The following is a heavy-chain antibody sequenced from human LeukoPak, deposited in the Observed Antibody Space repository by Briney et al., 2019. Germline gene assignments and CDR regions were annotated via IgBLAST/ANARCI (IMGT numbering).Heavy chain of an antibody. D-gene: IGHD6-6*01. J-gene: IGHJ4*02. CDR3: ARDRAARPPDY. CDR2: MNPNSGNT. V-gene: IGHV1-8*03. CDR1: GYTFTSYD. Sequence: ASVKVSCKASGYTFTSYDINWVRQATGQGLEWMGWMNPNSGNTGYAQKFQGRVTITRNTSISTAYMELSSLRSEDTAVYYCARDRAARPPDYWGQGTLVTVSS.